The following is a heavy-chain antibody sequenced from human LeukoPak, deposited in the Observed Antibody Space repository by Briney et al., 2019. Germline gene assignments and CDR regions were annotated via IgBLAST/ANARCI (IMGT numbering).Heavy chain of an antibody. Sequence: GGSLRLSCATFGFTLSSYWMHWVRQAPGKGLVWVSRINSDGSSTTYADSVKGRFTISRDNAKNTLYLQMNSLRAEDTALYYCTRSDSGQIDYWGQGTLVSVSS. J-gene: IGHJ4*02. D-gene: IGHD5-12*01. CDR3: TRSDSGQIDY. CDR2: INSDGSST. CDR1: GFTLSSYW. V-gene: IGHV3-74*01.